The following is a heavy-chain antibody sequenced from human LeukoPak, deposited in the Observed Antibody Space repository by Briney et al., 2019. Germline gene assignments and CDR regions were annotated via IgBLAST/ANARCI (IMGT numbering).Heavy chain of an antibody. CDR3: ARGRRALNYGGNFNFDY. V-gene: IGHV4-38-2*02. Sequence: KPSETLSLTCTVSGYSISSGYYWGWIRQPPGKGLEWSGSIYHSGSTYYNPSLKSRVTISVDTSKNQFSLKLSSVTAADTAVYYCARGRRALNYGGNFNFDYWGQGTLVTVSS. D-gene: IGHD4-23*01. CDR1: GYSISSGYY. CDR2: IYHSGST. J-gene: IGHJ4*02.